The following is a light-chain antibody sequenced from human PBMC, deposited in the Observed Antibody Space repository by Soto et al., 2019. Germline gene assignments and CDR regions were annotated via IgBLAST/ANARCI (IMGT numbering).Light chain of an antibody. J-gene: IGKJ2*01. Sequence: IVMTQSPDSLAVSLGERATINCKSSQSVLYSSNNKNYLAWYQQKPGQPPKLLIYWASTRESGVPDRFSRSGSGTDFTLTISSLQAEDVAVYYCQQYYGPPYTFGQGTKLEIK. CDR1: QSVLYSSNNKNY. CDR2: WAS. CDR3: QQYYGPPYT. V-gene: IGKV4-1*01.